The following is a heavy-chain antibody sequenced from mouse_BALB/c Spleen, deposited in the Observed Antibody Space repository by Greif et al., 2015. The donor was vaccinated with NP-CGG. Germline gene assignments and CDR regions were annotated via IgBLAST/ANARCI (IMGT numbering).Heavy chain of an antibody. CDR2: IDPSDSET. J-gene: IGHJ4*01. Sequence: KLQQSGPQLVRPGASVKISCKASGYSFTSYWMHWVKQRPGQGLEWIGMIDPSDSETRLNQKFKDKATLTVDKSSSTAYMQLSSPTSEDSAVYYCARGDLDGYLFMDYWGQGTSVTVSS. CDR3: ARGDLDGYLFMDY. D-gene: IGHD2-3*01. CDR1: GYSFTSYW. V-gene: IGHV1-74*04.